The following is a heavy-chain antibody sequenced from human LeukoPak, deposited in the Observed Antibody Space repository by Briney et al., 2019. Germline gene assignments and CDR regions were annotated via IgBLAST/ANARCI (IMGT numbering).Heavy chain of an antibody. CDR3: AKDGDNDSIPPSDY. D-gene: IGHD7-27*01. CDR2: IKQDGSEK. J-gene: IGHJ4*02. Sequence: GGSLRLSCTASGFAFSSYWMSWVRQAPGKGLEWVANIKQDGSEKYYVDSVKGRFTVSRDNAKNSLYLQMNSLRDEDTAVYYCAKDGDNDSIPPSDYWGQGNLVTVSS. CDR1: GFAFSSYW. V-gene: IGHV3-7*03.